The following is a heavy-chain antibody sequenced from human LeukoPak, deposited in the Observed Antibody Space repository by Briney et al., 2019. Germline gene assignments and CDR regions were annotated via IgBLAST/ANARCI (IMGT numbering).Heavy chain of an antibody. CDR2: IYSGGST. J-gene: IGHJ4*02. CDR1: GFTVSSNY. V-gene: IGHV3-66*01. CDR3: ARDVTYSYGYFAY. D-gene: IGHD5-18*01. Sequence: GGSLRLSCAASGFTVSSNYMSWVRQAPGKGLEWVSVIYSGGSTYYADSVKGRFTISRDNSKNTLYLQMNSLRAEDTAVYYCARDVTYSYGYFAYWGQGTLVTVSS.